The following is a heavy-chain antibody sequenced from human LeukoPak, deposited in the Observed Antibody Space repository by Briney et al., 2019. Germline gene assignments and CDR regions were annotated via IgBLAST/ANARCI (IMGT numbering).Heavy chain of an antibody. D-gene: IGHD6-13*01. CDR1: GFTFSSYG. Sequence: PGRSLRLSCAASGFTFSSYGMHWVRQAPGKGLEWVAVISYDGSNKYYADSVKGRFTISGDNSKNTLYLQMNSLRAEDTAVYYCAKETDSSSWYEESDYYYYGMDVWGQGTTVTVSS. J-gene: IGHJ6*02. CDR3: AKETDSSSWYEESDYYYYGMDV. V-gene: IGHV3-30*18. CDR2: ISYDGSNK.